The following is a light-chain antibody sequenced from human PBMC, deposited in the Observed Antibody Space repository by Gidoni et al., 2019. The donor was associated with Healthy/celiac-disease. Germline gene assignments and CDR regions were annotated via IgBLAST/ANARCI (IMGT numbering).Light chain of an antibody. CDR2: RNN. Sequence: QSVLTQPPSASATLGQRVTISCSGSSSNIGSNYVYWYQQLPGTAPKLLIYRNNQRPSGVPDRFSGSKSGTSASLAISGLRSEDEADYYCAAWDDSLSGVVFGGGTKLTVL. J-gene: IGLJ2*01. CDR1: SSNIGSNY. V-gene: IGLV1-47*01. CDR3: AAWDDSLSGVV.